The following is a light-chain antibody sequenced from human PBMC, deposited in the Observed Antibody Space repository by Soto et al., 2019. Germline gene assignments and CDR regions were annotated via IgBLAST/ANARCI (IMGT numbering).Light chain of an antibody. CDR2: NNS. CDR1: NSNIGGNS. Sequence: QTVVTQAPSASGTPGQRVTISCSGSNSNIGGNSVSWYHHLPGTAPKLLIFNNSQRPSGVPDRFSGSKSGTSASLAISGLQSEDEADYYCATWDDSPNAWVFGGGTKLTVL. V-gene: IGLV1-44*01. J-gene: IGLJ3*02. CDR3: ATWDDSPNAWV.